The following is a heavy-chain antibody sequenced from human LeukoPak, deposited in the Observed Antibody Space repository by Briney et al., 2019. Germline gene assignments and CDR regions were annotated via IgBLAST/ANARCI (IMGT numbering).Heavy chain of an antibody. CDR3: ARVKSRWLQFLELSYFDY. CDR2: IYYSGST. V-gene: IGHV4-59*01. Sequence: PSETLSLTCTVSGGSISSYYWSWIRQPPGKGLEWIGYIYYSGSTNYNPSLKSRVTISVDTSKNQFSLKLSSVTAADTAVYYCARVKSRWLQFLELSYFDYWGQGTLVTVSS. J-gene: IGHJ4*02. D-gene: IGHD5-24*01. CDR1: GGSISSYY.